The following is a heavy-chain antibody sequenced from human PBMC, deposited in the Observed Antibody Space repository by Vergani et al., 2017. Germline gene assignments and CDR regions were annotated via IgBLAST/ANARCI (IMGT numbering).Heavy chain of an antibody. CDR2: ISWNSGGI. V-gene: IGHV3-9*01. J-gene: IGHJ6*03. CDR3: AKDPTGEINYYYMDV. D-gene: IGHD3-16*01. CDR1: GFTFDDYA. Sequence: EVQLLESGGGLVQPGGSLRLSCAASGFTFDDYAMHWVRQAPGKGLEWVSGISWNSGGIGYADSVKGRFTISRDNAKNSLYLQMNSLRAEDTALYYCAKDPTGEINYYYMDVWGKGTTVTVSS.